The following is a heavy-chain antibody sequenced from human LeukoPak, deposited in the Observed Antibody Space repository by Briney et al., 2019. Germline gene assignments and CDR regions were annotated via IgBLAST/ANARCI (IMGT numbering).Heavy chain of an antibody. V-gene: IGHV3-7*04. CDR2: IKQDGSEK. CDR3: ARVRGYFDY. CDR1: GFTFSSYW. D-gene: IGHD3-10*01. Sequence: PGGSLRLSCAAPGFTFSSYWMSWVRQAPGKGLEWVANIKQDGSEKYYVDSVKGRFTISRDNAKNSLYLQMNSLRAEDTAVYYCARVRGYFDYWGQGTLVTVSS. J-gene: IGHJ4*02.